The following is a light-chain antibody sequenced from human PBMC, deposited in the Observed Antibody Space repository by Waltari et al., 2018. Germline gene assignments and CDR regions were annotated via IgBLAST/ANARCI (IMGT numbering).Light chain of an antibody. CDR1: SSDIGSYDL. J-gene: IGLJ3*02. CDR3: CSYANRL. CDR2: EVI. Sequence: QSALTQPASVSGSPGQSITISCTGTSSDIGSYDLVSWYQQHPGKAPKLIIYEVIKRPSGVSDRCSGSKSGNTASLTISGRQAEDEADYFCCSYANRLFGGGTKLTVL. V-gene: IGLV2-23*02.